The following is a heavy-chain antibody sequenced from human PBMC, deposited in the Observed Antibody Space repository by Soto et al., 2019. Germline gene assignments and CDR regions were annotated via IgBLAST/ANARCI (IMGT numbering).Heavy chain of an antibody. V-gene: IGHV3-23*01. D-gene: IGHD5-18*01. J-gene: IGHJ5*02. Sequence: LXLSCAASVFTFGTYAMNWVRQAPGKGLEWVSGISGSGGSTYYADSVKGRFTISRDNSKNTLYLQMNSLRADDTAVYYCAKDRSVDTRDWFDPWGQGTLVTVYS. CDR3: AKDRSVDTRDWFDP. CDR2: ISGSGGST. CDR1: VFTFGTYA.